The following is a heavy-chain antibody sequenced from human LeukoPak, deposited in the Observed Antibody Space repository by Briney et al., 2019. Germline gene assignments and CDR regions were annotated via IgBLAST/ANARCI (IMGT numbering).Heavy chain of an antibody. Sequence: SETLSLTCAVYGGSFSGYYWNWIRQPPGKGLEWIGEINHSGSTNYNPSLKSRVTISVETSKNQFSLKLSSVTAADTAVYYCARGGGVPAAWGRLNRLYYMDVWGKGTTVTVSS. V-gene: IGHV4-34*01. CDR2: INHSGST. D-gene: IGHD2-2*01. CDR1: GGSFSGYY. J-gene: IGHJ6*03. CDR3: ARGGGVPAAWGRLNRLYYMDV.